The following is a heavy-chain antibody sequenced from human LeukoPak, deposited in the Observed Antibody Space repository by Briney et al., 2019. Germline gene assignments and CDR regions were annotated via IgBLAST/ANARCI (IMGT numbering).Heavy chain of an antibody. V-gene: IGHV4-39*07. Sequence: SETLSLTCTVSGGSISSSSYYWGWIRQPPGKGLVWIGSSYYSGSTYYNPSLKSRVTISVDTSKNQFSLKLSSVTAADTAVYYCARARGDDVWSGYYTRFDPWGQGTLVTVSS. D-gene: IGHD3-3*01. CDR1: GGSISSSSYY. J-gene: IGHJ5*02. CDR2: SYYSGST. CDR3: ARARGDDVWSGYYTRFDP.